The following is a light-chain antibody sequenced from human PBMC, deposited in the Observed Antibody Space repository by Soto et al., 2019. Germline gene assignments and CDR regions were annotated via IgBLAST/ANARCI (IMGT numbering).Light chain of an antibody. J-gene: IGLJ1*01. CDR2: RDR. CDR3: QVWEIDMYYV. CDR1: NIGNKN. Sequence: SYELTQPLSESVALGQTARITCGGNNIGNKNVHWYQQKPGQAPVLVMYRDRNRPSGIPERFSGSNSGNTATLTISGAQAGDEADYYCQVWEIDMYYVFGTGTKVTVL. V-gene: IGLV3-9*01.